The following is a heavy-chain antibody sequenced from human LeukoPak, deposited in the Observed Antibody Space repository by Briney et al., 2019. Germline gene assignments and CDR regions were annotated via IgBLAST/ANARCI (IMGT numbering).Heavy chain of an antibody. CDR2: FDPESGET. V-gene: IGHV1-24*01. J-gene: IGHJ4*02. Sequence: ASVKVSCKVSGYTLTELSMHWVRQAPGKGLEWMGGFDPESGETIYAQKFQGRVTMTEDTSTDTAYMELSSLRSEDTAFYYCATFSDNGSYFWRFGFDSWGQGTLVTVSS. D-gene: IGHD1-26*01. CDR1: GYTLTELS. CDR3: ATFSDNGSYFWRFGFDS.